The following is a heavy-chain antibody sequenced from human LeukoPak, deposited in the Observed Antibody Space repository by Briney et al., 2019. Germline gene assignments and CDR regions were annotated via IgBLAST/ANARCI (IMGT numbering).Heavy chain of an antibody. CDR2: ISSNGGGT. CDR3: ARRFKGAMDV. CDR1: GFTFTSYA. V-gene: IGHV3-64*01. Sequence: GGSLRLSCAASGFTFTSYAMHWVRQAPGKGLEYVSAISSNGGGTYYANSVKGRFTISRDNSKNTLYLQMGSLRAEDTAVYYCARRFKGAMDVWGQGTTGTVSS. J-gene: IGHJ6*02.